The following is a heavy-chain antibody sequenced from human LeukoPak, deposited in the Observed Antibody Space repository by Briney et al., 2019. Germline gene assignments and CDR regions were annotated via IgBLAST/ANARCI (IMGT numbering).Heavy chain of an antibody. CDR1: GFTFSSFD. CDR2: IRYDGSNK. V-gene: IGHV3-30*02. J-gene: IGHJ4*02. D-gene: IGHD5-18*01. CDR3: AKQAMGVVY. Sequence: TGGSLRLSCAASGFTFSSFDIHWVRQAPGKGPEWVAFIRYDGSNKDYAHSVKGRFTISRDNSKNTLYPQMNSLRAEDTALYYCAKQAMGVVYWGQGTLVTVSS.